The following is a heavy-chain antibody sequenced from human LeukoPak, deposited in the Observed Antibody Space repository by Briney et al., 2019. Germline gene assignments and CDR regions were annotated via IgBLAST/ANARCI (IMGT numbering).Heavy chain of an antibody. CDR2: ISAYNGNT. V-gene: IGHV1-18*01. D-gene: IGHD3-3*01. J-gene: IGHJ5*02. CDR1: GYTFTSYG. Sequence: ASVKVSCKASGYTFTSYGISWVRQAPGQGLEWMGWISAYNGNTNYAQKLQGRVTMTRNTSISTAYMELSSLRSEDTAVYYCARGQGYDFWSGYEFDPWGQGTLVTVSS. CDR3: ARGQGYDFWSGYEFDP.